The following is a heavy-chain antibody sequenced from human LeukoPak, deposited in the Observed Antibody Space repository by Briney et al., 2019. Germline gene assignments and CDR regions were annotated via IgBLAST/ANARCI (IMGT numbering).Heavy chain of an antibody. J-gene: IGHJ5*02. D-gene: IGHD3-10*01. CDR1: GGSISSGNNY. Sequence: SETLSLTCTVSGGSISSGNNYWAWIRQPAGRALEWIGRIYSTGSTAYNPSFTSRVTISMDTSMNQFSLKLSSVTAADTAVYYCARQWFGESSNWFDPWGQGTLVTVSS. CDR3: ARQWFGESSNWFDP. CDR2: IYSTGST. V-gene: IGHV4-61*02.